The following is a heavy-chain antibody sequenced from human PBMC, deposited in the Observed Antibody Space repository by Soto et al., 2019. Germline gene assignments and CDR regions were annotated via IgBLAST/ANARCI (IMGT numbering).Heavy chain of an antibody. CDR3: ARAHYGPSGYYLDS. CDR2: IYHTGSA. Sequence: QVQLQESGAGLVKPSETLYLTCSVSGDSITSGGYSWSWIRPPPRRGLEWMGYIYHTGSASYSPSLKGRVTISVDKSKNQFSLSLNSVTAADTDIYYWARAHYGPSGYYLDSWGQGSLFTVSS. V-gene: IGHV4-30-2*01. CDR1: GDSITSGGYS. J-gene: IGHJ4*02. D-gene: IGHD3-22*01.